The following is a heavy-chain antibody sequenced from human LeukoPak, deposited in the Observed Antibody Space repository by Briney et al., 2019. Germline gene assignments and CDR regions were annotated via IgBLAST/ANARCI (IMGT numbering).Heavy chain of an antibody. J-gene: IGHJ4*02. CDR2: INPNRGGT. CDR1: GHTFTDYY. V-gene: IGHV1-2*02. D-gene: IGHD6-19*01. Sequence: AAVTVSYKASGHTFTDYYMHWVRQAPGQGQERMGWINPNRGGTNHAQKFQGRVRMTRDTSICTAYMELSRLRSDDTAVYYCAQSSGWDSLKYWGQGTLVTVS. CDR3: AQSSGWDSLKY.